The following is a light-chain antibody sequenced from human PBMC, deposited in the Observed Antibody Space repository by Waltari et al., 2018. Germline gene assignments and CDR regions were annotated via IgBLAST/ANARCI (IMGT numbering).Light chain of an antibody. Sequence: QSVLTQPPSVSGAPGQRVSISCTGSSTNIGAGYDVHWYQQVPGSAPKLLIFNNNNRPSGVPDRFSGSKSGTSASPAITGLQAEDEADYYCQSSDSSLRGSMFGGGTRLTVL. CDR3: QSSDSSLRGSM. CDR2: NNN. CDR1: STNIGAGYD. V-gene: IGLV1-40*01. J-gene: IGLJ3*02.